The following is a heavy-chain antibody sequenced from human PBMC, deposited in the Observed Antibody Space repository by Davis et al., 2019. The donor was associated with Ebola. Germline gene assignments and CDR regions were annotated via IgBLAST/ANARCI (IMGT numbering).Heavy chain of an antibody. CDR3: ARLYGDLYYYGMDV. CDR1: GYTFTSYD. V-gene: IGHV1-8*01. Sequence: ASVTVSCKASGYTFTSYDINWVRQATGQGLEWMGWMNPNSGNTGYAQKFQGRVTMTRNTSISTAYMELSSLRSEDTAVYYCARLYGDLYYYGMDVWGQGTTVTVSS. D-gene: IGHD4-17*01. J-gene: IGHJ6*02. CDR2: MNPNSGNT.